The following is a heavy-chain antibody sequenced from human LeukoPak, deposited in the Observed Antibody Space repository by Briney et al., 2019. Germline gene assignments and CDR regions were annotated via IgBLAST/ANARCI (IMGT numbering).Heavy chain of an antibody. CDR3: ARGGFSGSYDYYMDV. CDR2: INHSGST. V-gene: IGHV4-34*01. Sequence: SETLSLTCTVYGGSFSGYYWSWIRQPPGKGLEWIGEINHSGSTNYNPSLKSRVTISVDTSKSQFSLKLSSVTAADTAVYYCARGGFSGSYDYYMDVWGKGTTVTVSS. J-gene: IGHJ6*03. CDR1: GGSFSGYY. D-gene: IGHD1-26*01.